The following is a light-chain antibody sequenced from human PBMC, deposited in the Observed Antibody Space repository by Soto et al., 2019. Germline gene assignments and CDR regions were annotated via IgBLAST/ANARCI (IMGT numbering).Light chain of an antibody. CDR2: DAS. V-gene: IGKV3-11*01. CDR1: QSVSSY. Sequence: TLSLSPGERATLSCRASQSVSSYLAWYQRKPGQAPRLLIYDASNRATGIPARFSGSGSGTDFTLTISSLEPEDFAVYYCQQRSNWPPLTFGGGTKVDIK. J-gene: IGKJ4*01. CDR3: QQRSNWPPLT.